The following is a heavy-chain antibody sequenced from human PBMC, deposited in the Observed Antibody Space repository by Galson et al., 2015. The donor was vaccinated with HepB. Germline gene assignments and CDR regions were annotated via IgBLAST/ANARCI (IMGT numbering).Heavy chain of an antibody. J-gene: IGHJ4*02. CDR3: TRSGLVGATTNDY. CDR2: IRSKAYGGTT. Sequence: SLRLSCAASGFTFGDYAMSWLRQAPGKGLEWVGFIRSKAYGGTTEYAASVKGRFTISRDDSKSIAYLQMNSLKTEDTAVYYCTRSGLVGATTNDYWGQGTLVTVSS. V-gene: IGHV3-49*03. D-gene: IGHD1-26*01. CDR1: GFTFGDYA.